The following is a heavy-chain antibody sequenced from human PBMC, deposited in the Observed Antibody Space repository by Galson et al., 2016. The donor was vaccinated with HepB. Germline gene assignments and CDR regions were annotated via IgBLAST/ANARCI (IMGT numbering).Heavy chain of an antibody. CDR1: GFTFDDYG. J-gene: IGHJ4*02. CDR3: ARQVPAYYDSGGYYFDY. D-gene: IGHD3-22*01. V-gene: IGHV3-20*01. CDR2: INWNGDKT. Sequence: SLRLSCAGSGFTFDDYGMTWVRQPPGKGLEWVSNINWNGDKTGYADSVKGRFTISRDNAKNSLYLQMNSLRVEDTALYRCARQVPAYYDSGGYYFDYWGQGALVTVSS.